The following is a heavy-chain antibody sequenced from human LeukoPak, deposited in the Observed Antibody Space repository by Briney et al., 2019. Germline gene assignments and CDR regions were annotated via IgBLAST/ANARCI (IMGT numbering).Heavy chain of an antibody. CDR1: GFTFSSYT. CDR2: ISGSSSYI. CDR3: ARSLLHPYYMDV. J-gene: IGHJ6*03. Sequence: PGGSLRLSCAASGFTFSSYTMHWVRQAPGKGLEWVSFISGSSSYIYYADSLKGRFTISRDNAKNSLYLQMNSLRAEDTAVYYCARSLLHPYYMDVWGKGTTVTISS. D-gene: IGHD3-3*01. V-gene: IGHV3-21*01.